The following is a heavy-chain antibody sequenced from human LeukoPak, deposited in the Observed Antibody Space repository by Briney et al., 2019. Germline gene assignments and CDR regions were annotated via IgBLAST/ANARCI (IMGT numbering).Heavy chain of an antibody. CDR3: ARVYYDSRVYYFDCYFDL. Sequence: ASVKVSCKASGYTFTSYDINWVRQATGQGLEWMGWMNPNSGNTGYAQKFQGRVTMTRNTSISTAYMELSSLRSEDTAVYYCARVYYDSRVYYFDCYFDLWGGGPLVTVSS. J-gene: IGHJ2*01. V-gene: IGHV1-8*01. D-gene: IGHD3-22*01. CDR1: GYTFTSYD. CDR2: MNPNSGNT.